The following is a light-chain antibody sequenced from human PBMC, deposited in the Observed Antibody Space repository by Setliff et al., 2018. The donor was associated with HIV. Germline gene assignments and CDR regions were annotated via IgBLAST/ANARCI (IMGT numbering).Light chain of an antibody. CDR1: GSDVGGYNY. Sequence: QSALTQPASVSGSPGQSITISCTGTGSDVGGYNYVSWYQQHPGKAPKLIIYEVRNRPSGISNRFSGSKSGNTAPLTISGLQAEDEADYYCSSYAISNTLPFGTGTKVTVL. CDR2: EVR. J-gene: IGLJ1*01. CDR3: SSYAISNTLP. V-gene: IGLV2-14*01.